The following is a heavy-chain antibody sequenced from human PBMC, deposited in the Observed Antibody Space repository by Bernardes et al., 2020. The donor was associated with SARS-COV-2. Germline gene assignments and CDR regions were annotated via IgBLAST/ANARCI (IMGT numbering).Heavy chain of an antibody. J-gene: IGHJ6*02. V-gene: IGHV3-7*01. CDR2: IKQVGSDK. CDR3: ARDLDSGMDV. CDR1: GFTLSSYW. Sequence: GSLRLSCAASGFTLSSYWMSWVRQAPGKGLEWVANIKQVGSDKYYLDSVKGRFTVSRDNAKNSLYLQMNSLRVEDTALYYCARDLDSGMDVWGQGTTVTDAS.